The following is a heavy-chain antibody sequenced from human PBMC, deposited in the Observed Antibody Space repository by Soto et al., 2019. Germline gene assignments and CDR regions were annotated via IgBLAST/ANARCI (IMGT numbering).Heavy chain of an antibody. J-gene: IGHJ6*01. CDR1: GFTFSGYG. Sequence: QVQLVESGGGGVQPGTSVRLSCAASGFTFSGYGMHWVRQAPGKGLEWVAAISYDGSNKHYADSVKGRFTISRDNSKNTLSLQMNGLRGEDTAVYHCAKGPVGYVFGVQDYHYGMDVWGQGATVIVSS. D-gene: IGHD3-10*02. CDR2: ISYDGSNK. CDR3: AKGPVGYVFGVQDYHYGMDV. V-gene: IGHV3-30*18.